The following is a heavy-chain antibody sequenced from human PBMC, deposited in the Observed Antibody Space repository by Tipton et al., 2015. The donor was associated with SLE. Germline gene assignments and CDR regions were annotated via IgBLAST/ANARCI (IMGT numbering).Heavy chain of an antibody. J-gene: IGHJ4*02. CDR2: FSTRGST. D-gene: IGHD6-19*01. V-gene: IGHV4-4*07. CDR3: ARNKAVAGTVIEY. Sequence: TLSLTCTDSGGSITNNYWSWIRQPAGKGLEWIGRFSTRGSTNYNTSLKSRVTMSVDTSKNQFSLKLTSLTAADTALYYCARNKAVAGTVIEYWGPGTLVTVSS. CDR1: GGSITNNY.